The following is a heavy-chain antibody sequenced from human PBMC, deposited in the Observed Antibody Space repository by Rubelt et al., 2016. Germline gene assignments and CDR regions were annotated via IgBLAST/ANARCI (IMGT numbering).Heavy chain of an antibody. J-gene: IGHJ4*02. V-gene: IGHV4-31*03. CDR3: ARDSRRRGVAGRFDY. CDR2: IYYSGST. CDR1: GGSVSSGSYY. Sequence: QVQLQESGPGLVKPSETLSLTCTVSGGSVSSGSYYWSWIRQPPGKGLEWIGYIYYSGSTYYNPSLKSRFTISVDTSKNQFSLKLSSVTAADTAVYYCARDSRRRGVAGRFDYWGQGTLVTVSS. D-gene: IGHD6-19*01.